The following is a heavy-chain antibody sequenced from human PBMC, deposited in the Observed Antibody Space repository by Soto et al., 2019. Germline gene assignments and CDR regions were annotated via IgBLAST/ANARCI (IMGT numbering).Heavy chain of an antibody. Sequence: SETLSLTCTVSGGSISSSSYYWGWIRQPPGKGLEWIGSIYYSGSTYYNPSLKSRVTISVDTSKNQFSLKLSSVTAADTAVYYCASCGQYYDFWSGYFDYWGQGTLVTVSS. V-gene: IGHV4-39*01. CDR2: IYYSGST. J-gene: IGHJ4*02. CDR1: GGSISSSSYY. D-gene: IGHD3-3*01. CDR3: ASCGQYYDFWSGYFDY.